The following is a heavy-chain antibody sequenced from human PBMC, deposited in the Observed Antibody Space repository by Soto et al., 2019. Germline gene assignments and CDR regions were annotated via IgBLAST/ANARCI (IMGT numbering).Heavy chain of an antibody. CDR2: IIPIFGTA. V-gene: IGHV1-69*06. CDR1: GGTFSSYA. J-gene: IGHJ6*02. Sequence: GASVKVSCKASGGTFSSYAISWVRQAPGQRLEWMGGIIPIFGTANYAQKFQGRVTITADKSTSTAYMELSSLRSEDTAVYYCASRRYSSSPDGGYYYYYGMDVWGQGITVTVSS. D-gene: IGHD6-6*01. CDR3: ASRRYSSSPDGGYYYYYGMDV.